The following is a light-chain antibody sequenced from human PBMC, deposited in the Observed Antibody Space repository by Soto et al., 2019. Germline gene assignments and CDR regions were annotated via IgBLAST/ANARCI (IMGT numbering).Light chain of an antibody. V-gene: IGKV3-20*01. J-gene: IGKJ1*01. Sequence: EIVLTQSPGTLSLSPGERATLSFRASQRVSSSYLAWYQQKPGQAPRLLIYGASSRATGIPDRFSGSGSGTDFTLTISRLESEDFAVYYCQQYGSSPTWTFGQGTKVDI. CDR3: QQYGSSPTWT. CDR2: GAS. CDR1: QRVSSSY.